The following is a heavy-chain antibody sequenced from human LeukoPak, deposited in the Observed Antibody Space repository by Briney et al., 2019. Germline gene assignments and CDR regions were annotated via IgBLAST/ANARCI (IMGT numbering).Heavy chain of an antibody. CDR3: ARGRITMVRGVNFDY. J-gene: IGHJ4*02. CDR2: MNPNSGNT. V-gene: IGHV1-8*02. D-gene: IGHD3-10*01. CDR1: GYTFTGYY. Sequence: ASVKVSCKASGYTFTGYYMHWVRQAPGQGLEWMGWMNPNSGNTGYAQKFQGRVTMTRNTSISTAYMERSSLRSEDTAVYYCARGRITMVRGVNFDYWGQGTLVTVSS.